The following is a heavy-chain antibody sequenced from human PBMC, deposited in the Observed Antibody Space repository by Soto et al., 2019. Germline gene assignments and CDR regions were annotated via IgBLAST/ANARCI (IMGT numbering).Heavy chain of an antibody. Sequence: QVQLQESGPGLVKPSGTLSLTCAVSGGSISSSNWWSWVRQPPGKGLEWIGGVYHSGSTNYNPSLKGRVTISVDKSKNQFSLKLSSVTAADAAVYYCARANPGGYYYDSSGGFDYWGQGTLVTVSS. CDR2: VYHSGST. CDR3: ARANPGGYYYDSSGGFDY. D-gene: IGHD3-22*01. J-gene: IGHJ4*02. V-gene: IGHV4-4*02. CDR1: GGSISSSNW.